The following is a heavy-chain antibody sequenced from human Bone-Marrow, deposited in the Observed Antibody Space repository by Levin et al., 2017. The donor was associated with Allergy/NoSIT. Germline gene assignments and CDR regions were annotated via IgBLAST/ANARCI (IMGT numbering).Heavy chain of an antibody. D-gene: IGHD3-16*01. CDR3: ARDLGEGTFGDALDV. J-gene: IGHJ3*01. V-gene: IGHV4-4*07. CDR1: GGSMTNYY. CDR2: IYTSGST. Sequence: SETLSLTCTVSGGSMTNYYWSWIRQPAGKGLEWIGRIYTSGSTNNNPSLKSRVTMLVDTSKNQVFLKLSALTAADTAVYYCARDLGEGTFGDALDVWGQGTMVTVAS.